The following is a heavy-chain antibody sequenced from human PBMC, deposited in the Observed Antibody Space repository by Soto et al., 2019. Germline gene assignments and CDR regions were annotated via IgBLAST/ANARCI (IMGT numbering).Heavy chain of an antibody. Sequence: SCKASGYTFTSYYMHWVRQAPGKGLEWVAVISYDGSNKYYADSVKGRFTISRDNSKNTLYLQMNSLRAEDTAVYYCAKDREYQMPRAYYGMDVWGQGTTVTVSS. V-gene: IGHV3-30*18. CDR1: GYTFTSYY. CDR2: ISYDGSNK. CDR3: AKDREYQMPRAYYGMDV. D-gene: IGHD2-2*01. J-gene: IGHJ6*02.